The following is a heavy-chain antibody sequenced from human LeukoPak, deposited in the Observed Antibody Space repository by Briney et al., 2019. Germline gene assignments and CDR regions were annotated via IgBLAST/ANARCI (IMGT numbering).Heavy chain of an antibody. D-gene: IGHD1-26*01. CDR1: GFTFSSYW. V-gene: IGHV3-7*03. Sequence: VGSLRLSCATSGFTFSSYWMNWVRQAPGKGLEWVANIKQDGSDKYYVDSVKGRFTISRDNAKNSLYLQMNSLRAEATAIYYFASVNLVGEIYWGQGTLVSVSS. CDR3: ASVNLVGEIY. J-gene: IGHJ4*02. CDR2: IKQDGSDK.